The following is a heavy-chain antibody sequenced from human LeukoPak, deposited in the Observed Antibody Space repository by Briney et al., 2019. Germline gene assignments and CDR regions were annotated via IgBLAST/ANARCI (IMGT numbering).Heavy chain of an antibody. CDR3: AREGAGYYKWNYYYYGMDV. V-gene: IGHV3-7*01. Sequence: PGGSLRLSCAASGFTFSSYAMHWVRQAPGKGLEWVANIKQDGSEKYYVDSVKGRFTISRDNAKNSLYLQMNSLRAEDTAVYYCAREGAGYYKWNYYYYGMDVWGQGTTVTVSS. CDR2: IKQDGSEK. D-gene: IGHD3-9*01. J-gene: IGHJ6*02. CDR1: GFTFSSYA.